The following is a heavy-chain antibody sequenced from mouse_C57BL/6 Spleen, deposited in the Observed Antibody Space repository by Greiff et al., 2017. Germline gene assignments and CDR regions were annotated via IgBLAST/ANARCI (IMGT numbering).Heavy chain of an antibody. D-gene: IGHD2-1*01. V-gene: IGHV1-42*01. J-gene: IGHJ4*01. Sequence: EVQLHQSGPELVKPGASVKISCKASGYSFTGYYMNWVKQSPEKSLEWIGEINPSTGGTTYNQKFKATATLTVDTSSSTAYMQLQSLTSEDSAVYYWARPDEYAGKDHWGQRNSVTRSP. CDR3: ARPDEYAGKDH. CDR2: INPSTGGT. CDR1: GYSFTGYY.